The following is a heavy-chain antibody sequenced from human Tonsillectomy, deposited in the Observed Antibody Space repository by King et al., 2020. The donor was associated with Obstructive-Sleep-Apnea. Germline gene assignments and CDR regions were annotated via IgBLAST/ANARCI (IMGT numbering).Heavy chain of an antibody. D-gene: IGHD3-16*02. Sequence: QLVQSGGGLVQPGGSLRLSCAASGFTFSSYSMNWVRQAPGKGLEWVSYISSSSSTIYYADSVKGRFTISRDNAKNSLYLQMNSLRAEDTAVYYCASGISGYDYVWGSYRLDYYFDYWGQGTLVTVSS. V-gene: IGHV3-48*04. CDR3: ASGISGYDYVWGSYRLDYYFDY. J-gene: IGHJ4*02. CDR2: ISSSSSTI. CDR1: GFTFSSYS.